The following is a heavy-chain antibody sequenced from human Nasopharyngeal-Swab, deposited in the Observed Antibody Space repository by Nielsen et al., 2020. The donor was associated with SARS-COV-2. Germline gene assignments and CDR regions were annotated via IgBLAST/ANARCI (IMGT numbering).Heavy chain of an antibody. CDR2: ISVYNADT. CDR1: GYSFPSYG. J-gene: IGHJ4*02. D-gene: IGHD3-3*01. Sequence: ASVKVSCKASGYSFPSYGINWVRQAPGQGLEWMGWISVYNADTNYAQKTQHRVSMTTDTSTSTAYMDLRSLRSDDTAMYYCARDIEEWLVVPSLSFDYWGQGTLITVSS. CDR3: ARDIEEWLVVPSLSFDY. V-gene: IGHV1-18*01.